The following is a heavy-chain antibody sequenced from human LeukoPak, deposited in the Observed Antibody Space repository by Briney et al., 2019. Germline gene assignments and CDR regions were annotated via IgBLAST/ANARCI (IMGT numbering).Heavy chain of an antibody. Sequence: SETLSLTCTVSGGSISSYYWSWIRQPPGKGLEWIGYIYYSGSTNYNPSLKSRVTISVDTSKNQFSPKLNSVTAADTAVYYCARDRYSYGWRGIDYWGQGTMVTISS. J-gene: IGHJ4*02. CDR2: IYYSGST. V-gene: IGHV4-59*01. D-gene: IGHD5-18*01. CDR1: GGSISSYY. CDR3: ARDRYSYGWRGIDY.